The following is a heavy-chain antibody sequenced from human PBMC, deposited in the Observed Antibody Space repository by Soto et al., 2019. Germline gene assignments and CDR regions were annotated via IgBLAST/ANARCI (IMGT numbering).Heavy chain of an antibody. V-gene: IGHV4-4*02. J-gene: IGHJ5*02. D-gene: IGHD6-19*01. CDR1: SGSISSSNW. CDR2: IYHSGST. Sequence: SETLSLTCAVSSGSISSSNWWSWVRQPPGKGLEWIGEIYHSGSTNYNPSLKSRATISVDKSKNQFSLKLSSVTAADTAVYYCARDHGSGWPGDWFDPWGQGTLVTVSS. CDR3: ARDHGSGWPGDWFDP.